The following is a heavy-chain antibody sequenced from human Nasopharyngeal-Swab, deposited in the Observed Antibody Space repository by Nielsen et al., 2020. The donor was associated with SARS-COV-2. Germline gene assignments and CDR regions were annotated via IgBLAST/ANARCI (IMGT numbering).Heavy chain of an antibody. CDR3: ARGDSDSPDYSSRVFDY. Sequence: WIRQPPGKGLEWIGEVNHGGSTNSNPSLKSRVTMSVDTSKNQFSLNLGSVTAADTAVYYCARGDSDSPDYSSRVFDYWGQGSLVTVSS. D-gene: IGHD3-22*01. V-gene: IGHV4-34*01. J-gene: IGHJ4*02. CDR2: VNHGGST.